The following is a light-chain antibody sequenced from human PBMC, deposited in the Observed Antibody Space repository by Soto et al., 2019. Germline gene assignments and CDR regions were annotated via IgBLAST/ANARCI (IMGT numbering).Light chain of an antibody. J-gene: IGKJ1*01. Sequence: DIQMTQSPSTLSASVGDRVTITCRASQSISSWLAWYQQKPGKAPKLLIYDASSLESGDPSRFSGSGSGTEFTLTISSLQPDDFATDYCQQYNSYPWTFGQGTKVEIK. CDR2: DAS. V-gene: IGKV1-5*01. CDR1: QSISSW. CDR3: QQYNSYPWT.